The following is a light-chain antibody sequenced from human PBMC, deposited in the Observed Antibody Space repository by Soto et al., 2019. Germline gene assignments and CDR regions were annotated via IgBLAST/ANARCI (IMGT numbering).Light chain of an antibody. CDR2: DDK. Sequence: SYELTQPPSVSVSPGQTASITCGGDNIGTKSVHWYQQWPGQAPVLVVYDDKKRPSGIPERFSGSNSGNTATLTISRVETGDEADYYCQVCERFSDHNFVFGDGTKVTVL. CDR1: NIGTKS. CDR3: QVCERFSDHNFV. J-gene: IGLJ1*01. V-gene: IGLV3-21*02.